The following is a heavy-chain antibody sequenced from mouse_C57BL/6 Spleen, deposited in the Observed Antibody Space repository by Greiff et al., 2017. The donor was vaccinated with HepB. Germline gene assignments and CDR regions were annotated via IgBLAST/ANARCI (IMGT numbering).Heavy chain of an antibody. CDR2: IHPNSGST. V-gene: IGHV1-64*01. CDR3: ARGYSNYDWFAY. J-gene: IGHJ3*01. Sequence: VKLVESGAELVKPGASVKLSCKASGYTFTSYWMHWVKQRPGQGLEWIGMIHPNSGSTNYNEKFKSKATLTVDKSSSTAYMQLSSLTSEDSAVYYGARGYSNYDWFAYWGQGTLVTVSA. CDR1: GYTFTSYW. D-gene: IGHD2-5*01.